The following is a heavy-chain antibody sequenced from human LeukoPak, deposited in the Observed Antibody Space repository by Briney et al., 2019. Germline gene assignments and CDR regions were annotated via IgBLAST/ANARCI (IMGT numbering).Heavy chain of an antibody. CDR1: GGSISSYY. Sequence: SETLSLTCTVSGGSISSYYWSWIRQPAGKGLEWIGRIYTSGSTNYNPSLKSRVTMSVNTSKNQFSLKLSSVTAADTAVYYCAREPSIAAAGNNWFDPWGQGTLVTVSS. CDR2: IYTSGST. CDR3: AREPSIAAAGNNWFDP. V-gene: IGHV4-4*07. J-gene: IGHJ5*02. D-gene: IGHD6-13*01.